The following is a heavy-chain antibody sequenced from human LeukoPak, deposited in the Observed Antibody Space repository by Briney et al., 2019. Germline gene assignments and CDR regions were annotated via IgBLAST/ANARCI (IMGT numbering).Heavy chain of an antibody. CDR2: IYPGDSDT. Sequence: GESLQISCKGSGYHFTSYWIGWVRQVTGKGLEWMGIIYPGDSDTRNSPSFQGQVTISADKSISTAYLQWSSLKASDTAMYYCARRIGYYGSGSYYYYFDYWGQGTLVTVSS. J-gene: IGHJ4*02. CDR1: GYHFTSYW. D-gene: IGHD3-10*01. V-gene: IGHV5-51*01. CDR3: ARRIGYYGSGSYYYYFDY.